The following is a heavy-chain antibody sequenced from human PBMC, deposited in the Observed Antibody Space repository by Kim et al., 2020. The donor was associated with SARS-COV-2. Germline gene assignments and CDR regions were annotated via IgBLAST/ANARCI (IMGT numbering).Heavy chain of an antibody. D-gene: IGHD3-10*01. V-gene: IGHV3-30*18. Sequence: GGSLRLSCAASGFTFRSYGIHWVRQAPGKGLEWVAVISYDGSNKYYADSVKGRFTISRDNSKNTLFLQMNSLRAEDTAVYYCAKFHYGSGSYPDGFDMWGQGTMVTVSS. J-gene: IGHJ3*02. CDR3: AKFHYGSGSYPDGFDM. CDR2: ISYDGSNK. CDR1: GFTFRSYG.